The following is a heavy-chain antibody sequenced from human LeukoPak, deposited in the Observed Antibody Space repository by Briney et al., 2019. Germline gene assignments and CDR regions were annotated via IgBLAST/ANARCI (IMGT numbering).Heavy chain of an antibody. CDR2: INPNSGGT. Sequence: ASVKVSCKASGYTFTGYYMHWVRQAPGQGLEWMGWINPNSGGTNYAQKFQGRVTMTRDTSISTAYMELSRLRSDDTAVYYCARWGFRGGPAVVYFDYWGQGTLVTVSS. CDR1: GYTFTGYY. D-gene: IGHD3-10*01. J-gene: IGHJ4*02. CDR3: ARWGFRGGPAVVYFDY. V-gene: IGHV1-2*02.